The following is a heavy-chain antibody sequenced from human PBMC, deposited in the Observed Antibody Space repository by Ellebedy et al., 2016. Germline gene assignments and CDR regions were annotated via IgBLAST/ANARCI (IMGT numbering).Heavy chain of an antibody. CDR1: GGTFSSYA. J-gene: IGHJ4*02. CDR2: IIPIFGTA. CDR3: ARDSSGYYYPSLTYFDY. Sequence: SVKVSCXASGGTFSSYAISWVRQAPGQGLEWMGGIIPIFGTANYAQKFQGRVTITADKSTSTAYMELSSLRSEDTAVYYCARDSSGYYYPSLTYFDYWGQGTLVTVSS. V-gene: IGHV1-69*06. D-gene: IGHD3-22*01.